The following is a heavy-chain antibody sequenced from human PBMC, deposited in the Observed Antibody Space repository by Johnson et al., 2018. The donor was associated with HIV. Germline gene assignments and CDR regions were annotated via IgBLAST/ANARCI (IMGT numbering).Heavy chain of an antibody. CDR3: ARAGSSSSGPRAFDI. CDR2: INSDGSST. Sequence: VLLVESGGGVVQPGRALRLSCAASGFTFSNSAMHWVRQAPGKGLVWVSRINSDGSSTSYADSVKGRFTISRDNSKNTLYLQMNSLRAEDTAVYYCARAGSSSSGPRAFDIWGQGTMVTVSS. J-gene: IGHJ3*02. V-gene: IGHV3-74*02. D-gene: IGHD6-6*01. CDR1: GFTFSNSA.